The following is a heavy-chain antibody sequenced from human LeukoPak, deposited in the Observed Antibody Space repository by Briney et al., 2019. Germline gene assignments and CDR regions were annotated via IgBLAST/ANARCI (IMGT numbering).Heavy chain of an antibody. CDR1: GGSSSSYY. Sequence: PSETLSLTCTVSGGSSSSYYWSWIRQPPGKGLEWVGYIYYSGSTNYSPSLKSRVTISVDTSKNQFSLKLSSVTAADTAVYYCAREMYSSTHRAFDIWGQGTMVTVSS. V-gene: IGHV4-59*01. J-gene: IGHJ3*02. D-gene: IGHD6-13*01. CDR3: AREMYSSTHRAFDI. CDR2: IYYSGST.